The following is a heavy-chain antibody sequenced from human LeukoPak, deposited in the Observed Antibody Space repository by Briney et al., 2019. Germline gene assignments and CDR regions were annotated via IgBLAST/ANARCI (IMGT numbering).Heavy chain of an antibody. J-gene: IGHJ4*02. CDR2: IAHDGSIK. CDR1: GFAFGSYV. D-gene: IGHD3-16*01. Sequence: PGGSLRLSCAASGFAFGSYVMHWVRQTPGKGLEWVAVIAHDGSIKYYGESVKGRFTISRDSSKNTPYLQMNSLRNEDTAVYYCAKDLGDARSWYLDYWGQGTLVTVSS. CDR3: AKDLGDARSWYLDY. V-gene: IGHV3-30*18.